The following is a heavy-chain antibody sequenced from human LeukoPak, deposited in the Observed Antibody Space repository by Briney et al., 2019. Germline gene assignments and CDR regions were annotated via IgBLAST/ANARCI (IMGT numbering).Heavy chain of an antibody. CDR2: IRNKANNYAT. Sequence: PGGSLKLSRAASGFTFSGSAMHWVREASGKGLEWVGRIRNKANNYATAYAASVKGRFTISRDDSKNTAYLQMNSLKTEDTALYYCTRRGRGFGELLIDWGQGTLVTVSS. J-gene: IGHJ4*02. D-gene: IGHD3-10*01. V-gene: IGHV3-73*01. CDR3: TRRGRGFGELLID. CDR1: GFTFSGSA.